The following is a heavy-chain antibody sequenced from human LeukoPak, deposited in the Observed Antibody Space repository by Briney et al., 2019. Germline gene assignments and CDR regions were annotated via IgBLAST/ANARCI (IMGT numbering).Heavy chain of an antibody. CDR2: INTNTGNP. CDR1: GYTFTSYA. V-gene: IGHV7-4-1*02. CDR3: AREWDLGYSYGSDY. J-gene: IGHJ4*02. D-gene: IGHD5-18*01. Sequence: ASVKVSCKASGYTFTSYAMNWVRQAPGQGLEWMGWINTNTGNPTYAQGFTGRFVFSLDTSVSTAYLQISSLKAEDTAVYYCAREWDLGYSYGSDYWGQGTLVTVSS.